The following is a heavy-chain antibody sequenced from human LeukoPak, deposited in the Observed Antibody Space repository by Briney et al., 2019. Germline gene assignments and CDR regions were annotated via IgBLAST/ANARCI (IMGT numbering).Heavy chain of an antibody. J-gene: IGHJ4*02. CDR3: ARGGGYYYFDY. Sequence: PGGSLRLSCAASGFTFGSYWMSWVRQAPGKGLEWVANIKQDGSEKYYVDSVKGRFTISRDNAKNSLYLQMNSLRAEDTAVYYCARGGGYYYFDYWGQGTLVTVSS. CDR1: GFTFGSYW. CDR2: IKQDGSEK. V-gene: IGHV3-7*01. D-gene: IGHD3-22*01.